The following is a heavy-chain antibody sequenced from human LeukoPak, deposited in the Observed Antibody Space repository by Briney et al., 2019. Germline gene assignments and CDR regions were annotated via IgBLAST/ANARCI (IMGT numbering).Heavy chain of an antibody. CDR2: MNPNSGKT. J-gene: IGHJ4*02. V-gene: IGHV1-8*01. Sequence: ASVKVSCKASGYTFTSYDINWVRQATGQGLEWMGWMNPNSGKTGYAQKFQGRVTMTRNTSISTAYMELSSLRSEDTAVYYCARGPLLWFGELNYYFDYWGQGTLVTVSS. CDR1: GYTFTSYD. CDR3: ARGPLLWFGELNYYFDY. D-gene: IGHD3-10*01.